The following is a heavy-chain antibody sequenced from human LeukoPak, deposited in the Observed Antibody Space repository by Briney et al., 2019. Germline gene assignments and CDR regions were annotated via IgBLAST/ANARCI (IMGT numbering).Heavy chain of an antibody. CDR3: AKDWSHHPFDY. V-gene: IGHV3-23*01. D-gene: IGHD1-14*01. CDR1: GFTFSSYS. Sequence: GGSLRLSCAASGFTFSSYSMNWVRQAPGKGLEWVSAISGSGGSTYYADSVKGRFTISRDNSKNTLYLQMNSLRAEDTAVYYCAKDWSHHPFDYWGQGTLVTVSS. CDR2: ISGSGGST. J-gene: IGHJ4*02.